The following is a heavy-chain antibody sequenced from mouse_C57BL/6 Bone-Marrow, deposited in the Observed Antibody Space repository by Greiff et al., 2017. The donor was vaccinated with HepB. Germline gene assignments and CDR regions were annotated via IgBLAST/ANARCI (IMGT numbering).Heavy chain of an antibody. J-gene: IGHJ2*01. CDR1: GYTFTSYD. Sequence: QVHVKQSGPELVKPGASVKLSCKASGYTFTSYDINWVKQRPGQGLEWIGWIYPRDGSTKYNEKFKGKATLTVDTSSNTAYMELHSLTSEDSAVYFCASGGYGSSPCYWGQGTTLTVSS. CDR3: ASGGYGSSPCY. V-gene: IGHV1-85*01. CDR2: IYPRDGST. D-gene: IGHD1-1*01.